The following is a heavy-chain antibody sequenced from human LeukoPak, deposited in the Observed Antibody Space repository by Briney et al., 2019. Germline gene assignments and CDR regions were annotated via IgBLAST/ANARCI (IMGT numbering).Heavy chain of an antibody. CDR3: AREVSQLLRHFDY. CDR1: GFTFSSYS. D-gene: IGHD2-2*01. Sequence: GGSLRLSCAASGFTFSSYSMNWVRQAPGKGLEWVSSISSSSSYIYYADSVKGRFTISRDNAKNSLYLQMNSLRAEDTAVYYCAREVSQLLRHFDYWGQGTLVTVS. V-gene: IGHV3-21*01. J-gene: IGHJ4*02. CDR2: ISSSSSYI.